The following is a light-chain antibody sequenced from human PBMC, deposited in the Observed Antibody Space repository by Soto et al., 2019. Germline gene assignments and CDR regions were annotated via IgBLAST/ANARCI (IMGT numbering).Light chain of an antibody. Sequence: QSALTQPPSASGSPGQSVTISCAGTSSDVGGYNFVSWYQQHPGKVPKLMIYEVIKRPSGVPDRFSGSKSGNTASLTVSGLHAEDEADYYCSSYSGSDSFVVFGGATKLTV. CDR1: SSDVGGYNF. J-gene: IGLJ2*01. CDR2: EVI. CDR3: SSYSGSDSFVV. V-gene: IGLV2-8*01.